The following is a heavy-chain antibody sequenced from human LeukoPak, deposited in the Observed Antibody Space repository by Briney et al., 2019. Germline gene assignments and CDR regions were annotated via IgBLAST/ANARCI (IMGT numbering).Heavy chain of an antibody. CDR1: GGSISSGGYS. D-gene: IGHD3-10*01. J-gene: IGHJ4*02. V-gene: IGHV4-30-2*01. Sequence: HPSQTLSLTCAVSGGSISSGGYSWSWIRQPPGKGLEWTGYIYHSGSTYYNPSLKSRVTMSVDRSKNQFSLKLSSVTAADTAVYYCARTYMVRGVIIEAFDYWGQGTLVTVSS. CDR3: ARTYMVRGVIIEAFDY. CDR2: IYHSGST.